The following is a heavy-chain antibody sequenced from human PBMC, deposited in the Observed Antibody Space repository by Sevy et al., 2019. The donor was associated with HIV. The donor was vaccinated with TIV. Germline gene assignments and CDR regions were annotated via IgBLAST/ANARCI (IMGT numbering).Heavy chain of an antibody. CDR1: GYTFTSYG. J-gene: IGHJ4*02. V-gene: IGHV1-18*01. Sequence: ASVKVSCKASGYTFTSYGISWVRQAPGQGLEWMGWISAYNGNTNYAQKLQGRVTMTTDTSTSTVYMELRSLRSDDTAVYYCARGGDIVLVPAAADYWGQGTLVTVSS. CDR2: ISAYNGNT. CDR3: ARGGDIVLVPAAADY. D-gene: IGHD2-2*01.